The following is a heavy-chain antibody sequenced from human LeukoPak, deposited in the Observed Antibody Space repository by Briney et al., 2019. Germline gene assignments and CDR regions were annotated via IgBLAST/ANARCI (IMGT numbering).Heavy chain of an antibody. CDR2: ISGSGGTT. CDR1: GFTFSSYG. Sequence: GGSLRLSCAVSGFTFSSYGMTWVRQAPGKGLEWVSGISGSGGTTHYADSVKGRFTTSRDNSKNTLYLQMRSLRAEDTAVYFCAKARQGYDFDIWGQGTMVTVSS. V-gene: IGHV3-23*01. CDR3: AKARQGYDFDI. D-gene: IGHD5-12*01. J-gene: IGHJ3*02.